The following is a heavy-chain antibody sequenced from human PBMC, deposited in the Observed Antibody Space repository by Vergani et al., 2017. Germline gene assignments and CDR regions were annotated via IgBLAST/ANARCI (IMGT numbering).Heavy chain of an antibody. D-gene: IGHD5-12*01. J-gene: IGHJ5*02. CDR3: ARVEATSTGWFDP. CDR1: GFTFDDYA. V-gene: IGHV3-9*01. Sequence: EVQLVESGGGLVQPGRSLRLSCAASGFTFDDYAMHWVRQAPGKGLEWVSGISWNSGSIGYADSVKCRFTISRDNAKNSLYLQMNSLRAEATALYYCARVEATSTGWFDPWGQGTLVTVSS. CDR2: ISWNSGSI.